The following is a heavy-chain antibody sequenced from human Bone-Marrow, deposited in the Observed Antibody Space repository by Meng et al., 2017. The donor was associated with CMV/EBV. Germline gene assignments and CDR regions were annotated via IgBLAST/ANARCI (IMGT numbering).Heavy chain of an antibody. J-gene: IGHJ4*02. CDR3: ARFEVGVKTFDY. D-gene: IGHD1-26*01. V-gene: IGHV3-21*01. CDR2: ISSSSYI. Sequence: GESLKISCAASGFTFSSYSMNWVRQAPGKGLEWVSSISSSSYIYYADSVKGRFTISRDNAKNSLYLQMNSLRAEDTAVYYCARFEVGVKTFDYWGQGTLVTVSS. CDR1: GFTFSSYS.